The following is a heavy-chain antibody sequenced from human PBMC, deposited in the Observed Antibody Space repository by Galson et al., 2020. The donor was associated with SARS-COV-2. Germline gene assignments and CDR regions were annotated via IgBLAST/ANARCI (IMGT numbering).Heavy chain of an antibody. CDR1: GFTFSSYG. CDR3: ARDGTYYYDSSGYPPFDY. D-gene: IGHD3-22*01. CDR2: IWYDGSNK. J-gene: IGHJ4*02. Sequence: GGSLRLSCAASGFTFSSYGMNWVRQAPGKGLEWVAVIWYDGSNKYYADSVKGRFTISRDNSKNTLYLQMNSLRAEDTAVYYCARDGTYYYDSSGYPPFDYWGQGALVTVPS. V-gene: IGHV3-33*01.